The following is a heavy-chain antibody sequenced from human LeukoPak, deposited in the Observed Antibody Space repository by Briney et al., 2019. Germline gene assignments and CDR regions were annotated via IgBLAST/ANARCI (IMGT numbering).Heavy chain of an antibody. D-gene: IGHD1-14*01. V-gene: IGHV3-53*01. Sequence: GGSLRLSCAASGGTISSNYMTWVRQAPGRGLQWVSVICSDGSTFYADSVKGRFTISRDSFKNTLYLQMNSLRAEDTPVYYCASDHRIEGSWGLGTLVTVSS. CDR2: ICSDGST. CDR1: GGTISSNY. J-gene: IGHJ4*02. CDR3: ASDHRIEGS.